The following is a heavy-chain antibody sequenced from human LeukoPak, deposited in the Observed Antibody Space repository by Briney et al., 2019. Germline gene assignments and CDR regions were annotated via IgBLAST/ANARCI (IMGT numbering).Heavy chain of an antibody. CDR1: GFIFSSYS. J-gene: IGHJ5*02. V-gene: IGHV3-21*01. CDR2: ISSGSSFI. D-gene: IGHD3-3*01. CDR3: ARGLFGTRSWFDP. Sequence: PGGSLRLSCEASGFIFSSYSMNWVRQAPGKGLEWVSSISSGSSFIHYADSVKGRFTISRDNAKNSPYLQMNSLTDEDTAVYYCARGLFGTRSWFDPWGQGTLVTVSS.